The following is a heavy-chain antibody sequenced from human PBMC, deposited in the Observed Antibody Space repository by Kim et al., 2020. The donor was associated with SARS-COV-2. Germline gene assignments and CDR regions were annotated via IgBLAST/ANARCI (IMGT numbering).Heavy chain of an antibody. Sequence: YVDSVKGRFTISRDNAKNSLYLQMDSLRAEDTAVYYCARDNPYSSGWYGSWVQRTLVTVSS. CDR3: ARDNPYSSGWYGS. J-gene: IGHJ4*02. D-gene: IGHD6-19*01. V-gene: IGHV3-7*01.